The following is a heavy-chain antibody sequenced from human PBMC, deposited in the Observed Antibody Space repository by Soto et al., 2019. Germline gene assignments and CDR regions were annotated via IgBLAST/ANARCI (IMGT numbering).Heavy chain of an antibody. J-gene: IGHJ4*02. Sequence: SETLSLTCAVSSGSISSSNWWSWVRQPPGKGLEWIGEIYHSGSTNYNPSLKSRVTISVDKSKNQFSLKLSSVTAADTAVYYCASAQNCSSTSCYSGFFDYWGQGTLVTVSS. V-gene: IGHV4-4*02. CDR1: SGSISSSNW. CDR2: IYHSGST. D-gene: IGHD2-2*01. CDR3: ASAQNCSSTSCYSGFFDY.